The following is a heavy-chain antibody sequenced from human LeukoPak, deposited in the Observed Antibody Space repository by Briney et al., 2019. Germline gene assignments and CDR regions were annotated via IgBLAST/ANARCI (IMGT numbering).Heavy chain of an antibody. Sequence: GGSLRLSCAASGFTFSHFWMSWVRQAPGKGLEWVAYIKKTGSETYYVDSVKGRFTITRDNTRNSLFLQMSNLRAEGTAVYFCARGGGLDVWGQGATVTVSS. V-gene: IGHV3-7*03. J-gene: IGHJ6*02. D-gene: IGHD3-16*01. CDR1: GFTFSHFW. CDR2: IKKTGSET. CDR3: ARGGGLDV.